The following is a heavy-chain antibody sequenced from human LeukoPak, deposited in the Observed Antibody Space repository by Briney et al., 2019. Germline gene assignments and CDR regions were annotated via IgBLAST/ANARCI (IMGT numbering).Heavy chain of an antibody. CDR1: GFTFSSYW. Sequence: AGGSLRLSFAASGFTFSSYWMSWVRQAPGKGLEWVANIKQDGSEKYYVDSVKGRFTITIDNAKNSLYLQLNSLRAEDAALYDCAREVAYYYDSSGYYLDYWAQGTLVTVSS. D-gene: IGHD3-22*01. J-gene: IGHJ4*02. CDR3: AREVAYYYDSSGYYLDY. V-gene: IGHV3-7*01. CDR2: IKQDGSEK.